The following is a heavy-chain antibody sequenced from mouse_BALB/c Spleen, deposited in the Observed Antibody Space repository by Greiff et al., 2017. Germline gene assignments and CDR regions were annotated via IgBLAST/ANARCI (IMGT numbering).Heavy chain of an antibody. CDR3: AREITTEAY. V-gene: IGHV5-9-4*01. J-gene: IGHJ3*01. CDR1: GFTFSSYA. Sequence: EVMLVESGGGLVKPGGSLKLSCAASGFTFSSYAMSWVRQSPEKRLEWVAEISSGGSYTYYPDTVTGRFTISRDNAKNTLYLEMSSLRSEDTAMYYCAREITTEAYWGQGTLVTVSA. D-gene: IGHD1-1*01. CDR2: ISSGGSYT.